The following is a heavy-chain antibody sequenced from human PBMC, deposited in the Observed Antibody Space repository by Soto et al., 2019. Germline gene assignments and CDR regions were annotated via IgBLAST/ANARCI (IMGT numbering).Heavy chain of an antibody. J-gene: IGHJ6*02. CDR1: GDTFSSYT. CDR3: ARRRYCGADCYSQYYYGMDI. V-gene: IGHV1-69*02. D-gene: IGHD2-21*02. Sequence: QVQLVQSGAELKKPGSSVKVSCRSGGDTFSSYTVSWVRQAPGQGLEWMGRVIPVLGVTNYARKFQGRVSITAEKSTSTAYLELRGLTSEDSGVYYCARRRYCGADCYSQYYYGMDIWGQGTTVTVSS. CDR2: VIPVLGVT.